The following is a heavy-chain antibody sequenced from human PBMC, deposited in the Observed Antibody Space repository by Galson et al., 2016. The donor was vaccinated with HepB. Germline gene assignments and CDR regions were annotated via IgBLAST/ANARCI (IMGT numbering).Heavy chain of an antibody. CDR1: GGSITSGNIY. J-gene: IGHJ4*02. CDR2: NYYGGST. V-gene: IGHV4-39*01. CDR3: SRHPFDY. Sequence: SETLSLTCSVTGGSITSGNIYWAWVRQPPGKGLEWIASNYYGGSTYYNPSLKSRVTISADTSKNQFSLGLNSVTAADTAGYYCSRHPFDYWGQGVLVTVSS.